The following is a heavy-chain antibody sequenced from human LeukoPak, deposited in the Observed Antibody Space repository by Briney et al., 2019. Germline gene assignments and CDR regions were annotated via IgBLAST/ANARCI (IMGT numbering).Heavy chain of an antibody. J-gene: IGHJ4*02. V-gene: IGHV3-23*01. Sequence: PGGSLRLPCAASGFTFSSYGMHWVRQAPGKGLEWVSAISGSGGSTYYADSVKGRFTISRDNSKNTLYLQMNSLRAEDTAVYYCASCRGGSCYPTYYFDYWGQGTLVTVSS. CDR2: ISGSGGST. CDR1: GFTFSSYG. CDR3: ASCRGGSCYPTYYFDY. D-gene: IGHD2-15*01.